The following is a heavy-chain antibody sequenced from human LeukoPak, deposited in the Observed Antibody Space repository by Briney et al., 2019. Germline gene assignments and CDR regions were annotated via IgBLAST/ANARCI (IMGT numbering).Heavy chain of an antibody. V-gene: IGHV4-39*07. J-gene: IGHJ5*02. CDR2: IYYSGST. CDR1: GGSISSSSYY. D-gene: IGHD6-19*01. Sequence: PSETLSLTCTVSGGSISSSSYYWGWIRQPPGKGLEWIGSIYYSGSTYYNPSLNSRATISVDTSKNQFSLKLSSVTAADAAVHYCARDVSSGVYFDPWGQGTLVTVSS. CDR3: ARDVSSGVYFDP.